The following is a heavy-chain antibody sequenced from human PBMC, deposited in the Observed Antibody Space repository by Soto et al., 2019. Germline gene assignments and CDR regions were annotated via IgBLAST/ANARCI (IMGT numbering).Heavy chain of an antibody. D-gene: IGHD3-10*01. CDR2: IYSGGYT. V-gene: IGHV3-53*01. CDR1: GFTVSNNY. Sequence: EVQLVESGGGLIQPGGSLRLSCAVSGFTVSNNYMSWVRQAPGKGLEGVSVIYSGGYTAYGDSVKGRFTISRDNSKNHHYLKMNCRGPEHTAGFSCGTRPGGGGYWGQGTLVTVSS. CDR3: GTRPGGGGY. J-gene: IGHJ4*02.